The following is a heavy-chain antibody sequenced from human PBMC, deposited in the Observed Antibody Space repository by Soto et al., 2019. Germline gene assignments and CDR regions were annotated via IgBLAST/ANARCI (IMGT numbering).Heavy chain of an antibody. V-gene: IGHV1-69*06. D-gene: IGHD6-13*01. CDR2: IIPIFGTA. J-gene: IGHJ4*02. CDR1: GGTFSSYA. Sequence: SVKVSCKASGGTFSSYAISWVRQAPGQGLEWMGGIIPIFGTANYAQKFQGQVTISADKSISTAYLQWSSLKASDTAMYYCARHVEGIADYWGQGTLVTVSS. CDR3: ARHVEGIADY.